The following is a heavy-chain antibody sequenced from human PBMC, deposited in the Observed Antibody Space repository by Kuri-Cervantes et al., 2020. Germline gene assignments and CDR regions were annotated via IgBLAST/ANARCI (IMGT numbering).Heavy chain of an antibody. CDR3: ARVGVYSSGWTFDY. Sequence: SETLSLTCVVSGGSISSGGYSWSWIRQPPGKGLEWIGYIYHSGSTYYNPSLKSRVTISVDRSKNQFSLRLSSVTAADTAVYYCARVGVYSSGWTFDYWGQGTLVTVSS. CDR2: IYHSGST. V-gene: IGHV4-30-2*01. CDR1: GGSISSGGYS. D-gene: IGHD6-19*01. J-gene: IGHJ4*02.